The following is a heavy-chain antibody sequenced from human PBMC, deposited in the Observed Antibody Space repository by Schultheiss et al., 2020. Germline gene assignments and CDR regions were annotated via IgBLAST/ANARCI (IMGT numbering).Heavy chain of an antibody. CDR1: GGSFSGYY. CDR2: INHSGST. J-gene: IGHJ4*02. D-gene: IGHD1-26*01. V-gene: IGHV4-34*01. Sequence: SETLSLTCAVYGGSFSGYYWSWVRQPPGKGLEWIGEINHSGSTNYNPSLKSRVTISVDKSKNQFSLKLTSVTAADTAVYYCAGLSGTYERDCDYWGQGTLVTVSS. CDR3: AGLSGTYERDCDY.